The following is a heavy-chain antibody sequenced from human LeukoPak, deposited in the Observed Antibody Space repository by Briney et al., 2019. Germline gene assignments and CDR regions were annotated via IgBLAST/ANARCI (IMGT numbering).Heavy chain of an antibody. D-gene: IGHD3-22*01. Sequence: GALRLSCAASGFTFSSYSMNWVRQAPGKGLEWVSSISSSSSYIYYADSVKGRFTISRDNAKNSLYLQMNSLRVEDTALYFCARDRHYHDSSASDLGAFDIWGQGTMVTVSS. CDR1: GFTFSSYS. J-gene: IGHJ3*02. CDR2: ISSSSSYI. CDR3: ARDRHYHDSSASDLGAFDI. V-gene: IGHV3-21*01.